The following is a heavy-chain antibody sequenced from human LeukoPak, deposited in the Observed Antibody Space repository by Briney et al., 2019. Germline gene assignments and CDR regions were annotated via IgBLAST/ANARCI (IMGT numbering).Heavy chain of an antibody. CDR1: GLRFSDYH. CDR2: IRTKVNSYTT. D-gene: IGHD6-19*01. J-gene: IGHJ4*02. V-gene: IGHV3-72*01. CDR3: TTERNKIAVAGNYFDY. Sequence: GGSLRLSCAASGLRFSDYHMDWVRQAPGKGLEWVARIRTKVNSYTTEYAASVRGRFTISRDDSKNTLYLQMNSLKTEDTAVYYCTTERNKIAVAGNYFDYWGQGTLVTVSS.